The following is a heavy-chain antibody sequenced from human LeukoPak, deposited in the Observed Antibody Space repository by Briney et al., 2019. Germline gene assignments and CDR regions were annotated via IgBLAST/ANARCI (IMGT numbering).Heavy chain of an antibody. CDR3: AKVDGYYDFWSGYFGN. V-gene: IGHV3-30*02. D-gene: IGHD3-3*01. Sequence: GGSLRLSCAASGFTFSNYGMHWVRQAPGKGLEWVTFIRYDGSDKYYADSAKGRFTISRDNSKNTLYLQMSSLRPEDTAVYYCAKVDGYYDFWSGYFGNWGQGTPVTVSS. J-gene: IGHJ4*02. CDR1: GFTFSNYG. CDR2: IRYDGSDK.